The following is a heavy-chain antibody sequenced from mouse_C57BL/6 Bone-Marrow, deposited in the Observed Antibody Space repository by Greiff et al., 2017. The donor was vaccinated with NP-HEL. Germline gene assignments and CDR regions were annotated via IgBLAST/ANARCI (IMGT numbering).Heavy chain of an antibody. CDR1: GYTFTSYW. V-gene: IGHV1-69*01. Sequence: QVQLQQSGAELVMPGASVKLSCKASGYTFTSYWMHWVKQRPGQGLEWIGEIDPSDSYTNYNQKVKGKSTLTVDKSSSTAYMQISSLTSEDSAVYYCARETVVAYYYAMDYWGQGTSVTVSS. J-gene: IGHJ4*01. CDR2: IDPSDSYT. CDR3: ARETVVAYYYAMDY. D-gene: IGHD1-1*01.